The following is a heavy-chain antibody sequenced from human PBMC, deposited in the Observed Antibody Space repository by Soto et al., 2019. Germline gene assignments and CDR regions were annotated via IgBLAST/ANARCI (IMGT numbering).Heavy chain of an antibody. D-gene: IGHD2-21*02. V-gene: IGHV3-23*01. CDR3: AKRDVPHSTSNAYFYDH. CDR1: GFPFARST. J-gene: IGHJ4*02. CDR2: ISVSVGST. Sequence: GGSLRLSCGVSGFPFARSTMSWVRHAPGKGLEWVSTISVSVGSTYSADSVQGRFTVSSDISDNTLFLRMTSLTADDTAVYFCAKRDVPHSTSNAYFYDHWGRGVLVTVSS.